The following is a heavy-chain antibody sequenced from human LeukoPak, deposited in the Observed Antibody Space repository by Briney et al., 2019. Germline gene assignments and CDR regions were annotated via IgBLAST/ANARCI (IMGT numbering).Heavy chain of an antibody. CDR2: ISHDGSNK. V-gene: IGHV3-30*18. Sequence: GGSLRLSCAASGFTFSSYGMHWVRQAPGKGLEWVAVISHDGSNKYYADSVKGRFTISRDNSKNTLYLQMNSLRAEDTAVYYCAKAPGLAAADYWGQGTLVTVSS. CDR1: GFTFSSYG. CDR3: AKAPGLAAADY. D-gene: IGHD6-13*01. J-gene: IGHJ4*02.